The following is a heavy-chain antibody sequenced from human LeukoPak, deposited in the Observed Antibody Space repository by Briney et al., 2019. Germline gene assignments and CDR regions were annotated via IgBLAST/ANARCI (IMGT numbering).Heavy chain of an antibody. V-gene: IGHV3-30*18. CDR1: GFTFSSYG. CDR2: TSYNGNIK. D-gene: IGHD3-22*01. J-gene: IGHJ4*02. CDR3: AKGDNYYDSSGYYYVRALFDY. Sequence: GGSLRLSCAASGFTFSSYGMHWVRQAPGKGLEWVAGTSYNGNIKYYADYVKGRFSISRDNPKNTLYLQMDSLRAEDTAVYYCAKGDNYYDSSGYYYVRALFDYWGQGTLVTVSS.